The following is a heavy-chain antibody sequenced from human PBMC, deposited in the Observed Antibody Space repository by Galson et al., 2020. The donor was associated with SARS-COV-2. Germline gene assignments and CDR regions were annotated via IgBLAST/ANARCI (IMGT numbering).Heavy chain of an antibody. V-gene: IGHV3-9*01. D-gene: IGHD3-10*01. J-gene: IGHJ4*02. CDR2: ISWNSGSI. CDR1: GFTFDDYA. CDR3: AKDKSGYYGSGAFFDY. Sequence: GGSLRLSCAASGFTFDDYAMHWVRQAPGKGLEWVSGISWNSGSIGYADSVKGRFTISRDNAKNSLYLQMNSLRAEDTALYYCAKDKSGYYGSGAFFDYWGQGTLVTVSS.